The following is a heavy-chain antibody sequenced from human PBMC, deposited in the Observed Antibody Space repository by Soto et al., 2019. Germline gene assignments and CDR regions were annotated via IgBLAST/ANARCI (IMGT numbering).Heavy chain of an antibody. CDR2: IIPILGIA. Sequence: QVQLVQSGAEVKKPGSSVKVSCKASGGTFSSYTISWVRQAPGQGLEWMGRIIPILGIANYAQKFQGRVTITADKTTSTAYMELSSLRSEDTAVYCCARDFWGSVVAATQDAFDIWGQGTMVTVSS. CDR3: ARDFWGSVVAATQDAFDI. J-gene: IGHJ3*02. V-gene: IGHV1-69*08. CDR1: GGTFSSYT. D-gene: IGHD2-15*01.